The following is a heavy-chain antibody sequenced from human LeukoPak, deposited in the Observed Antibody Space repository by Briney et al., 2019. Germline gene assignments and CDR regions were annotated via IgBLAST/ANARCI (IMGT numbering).Heavy chain of an antibody. J-gene: IGHJ4*02. V-gene: IGHV5-51*01. CDR3: ASGPLRGSYYFDY. D-gene: IGHD3-10*01. CDR1: GYSFTSYW. CDR2: IYPGDSDT. Sequence: GESLKISCKGSGYSFTSYWIGWVRQMPGKGLEWMGIIYPGDSDTRYSPSFQGQVTISADKSISAAYLQWSSLKASGTAMYYCASGPLRGSYYFDYWGQGTLVTVSS.